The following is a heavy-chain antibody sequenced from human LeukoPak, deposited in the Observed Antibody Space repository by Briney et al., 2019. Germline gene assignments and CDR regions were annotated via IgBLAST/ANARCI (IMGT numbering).Heavy chain of an antibody. J-gene: IGHJ4*02. D-gene: IGHD3-22*01. V-gene: IGHV3-30*03. CDR2: ISYAGSNE. CDR1: GFTFSNYD. CDR3: ATGDNSDYDY. Sequence: GMSLRLSCAASGFTFSNYDMHWVRQAPGKGLEWVALISYAGSNEYYGGPVKGRFTISRDNSNNTLYLQMNSLSAEDTAVYYCATGDNSDYDYWGQGTLVTVSS.